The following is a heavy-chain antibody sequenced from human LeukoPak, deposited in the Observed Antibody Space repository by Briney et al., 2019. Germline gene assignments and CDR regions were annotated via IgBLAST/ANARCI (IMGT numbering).Heavy chain of an antibody. CDR3: AREIESLDY. CDR2: ISYDGSNK. CDR1: GFTFSSYA. V-gene: IGHV3-30-3*01. J-gene: IGHJ4*02. Sequence: GGSLRLSCAASGFTFSSYAMHWVRQAPGKGLEWVAVISYDGSNKYYADSVKGRFTISRDDSKNTLYLQMNSLRAEDTAVYYCAREIESLDYWGQGTLVTVSS. D-gene: IGHD2/OR15-2a*01.